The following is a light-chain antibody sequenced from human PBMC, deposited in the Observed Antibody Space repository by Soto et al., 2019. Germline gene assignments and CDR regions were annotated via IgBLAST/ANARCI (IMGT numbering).Light chain of an antibody. CDR3: QQYVPNSPWA. Sequence: DIQMTQSPSTLSASIGDKVTITCRATQRLSNWLAWYQQKPGTAPRLLIYDVSTLESGVPSRFSGSGSGTEFTLTISNLQPADFATYYCQQYVPNSPWAFVQGTKV. V-gene: IGKV1-5*01. CDR1: QRLSNW. J-gene: IGKJ1*01. CDR2: DVS.